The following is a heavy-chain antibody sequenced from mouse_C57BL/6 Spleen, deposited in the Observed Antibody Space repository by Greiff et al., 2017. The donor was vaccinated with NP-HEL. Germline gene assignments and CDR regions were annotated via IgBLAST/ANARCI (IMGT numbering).Heavy chain of an antibody. J-gene: IGHJ2*01. CDR3: TKGCYSYYFDY. D-gene: IGHD2-12*01. V-gene: IGHV14-4*01. CDR2: IDPENGDT. CDR1: GFNIKDDY. Sequence: EVQLQQSGAELVRPGASVKLSCTASGFNIKDDYMHWVKQRPEQGLEWIGWIDPENGDTEYASKFQGKATITADTSSNTAYLQLSSLTSEYTAVYYCTKGCYSYYFDYWGQGTTLTVSS.